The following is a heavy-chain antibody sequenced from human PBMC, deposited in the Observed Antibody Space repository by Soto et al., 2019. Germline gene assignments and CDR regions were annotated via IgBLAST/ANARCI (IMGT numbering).Heavy chain of an antibody. D-gene: IGHD3-3*01. V-gene: IGHV1-69*13. J-gene: IGHJ6*02. CDR3: ARGPSPFWSGYYDYYYYYGMDV. Sequence: GASVKVSCKASGGTFSSYAISWVRQAPGQGLGWMRGIIPIFGTANYAQKLQGRVTITADESTSTAYMELSSMRSEDTAVYYCARGPSPFWSGYYDYYYYYGMDVWGQGTTVTVSS. CDR1: GGTFSSYA. CDR2: IIPIFGTA.